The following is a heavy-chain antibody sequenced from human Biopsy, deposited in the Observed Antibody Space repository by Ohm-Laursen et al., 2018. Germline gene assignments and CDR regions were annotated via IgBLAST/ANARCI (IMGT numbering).Heavy chain of an antibody. Sequence: TLFLTCTVSGGSIRSDYRSWIRQTPGKGLEWIGYIYYSGRTNYNPSLKSRVTISVDTSKNQFSLRLNSVTAADTAVYYCARATNSTGWPYYYFYGMDVWGQGTTVTVSS. CDR3: ARATNSTGWPYYYFYGMDV. CDR2: IYYSGRT. CDR1: GGSIRSDY. D-gene: IGHD2/OR15-2a*01. J-gene: IGHJ6*02. V-gene: IGHV4-59*01.